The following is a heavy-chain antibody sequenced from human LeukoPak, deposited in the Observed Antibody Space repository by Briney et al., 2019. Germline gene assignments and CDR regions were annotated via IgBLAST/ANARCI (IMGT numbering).Heavy chain of an antibody. J-gene: IGHJ4*02. Sequence: ASVKVSCKASGYTFTAYYMHWVRQAPGQGLEWMGWISAYNGNTNYAQKLQGRVTMTTDTSPSTAYMELRSLRSDDTAVYYCARVPSWSSSGWYNWGQGTLVTVSS. D-gene: IGHD6-19*01. V-gene: IGHV1-18*04. CDR2: ISAYNGNT. CDR3: ARVPSWSSSGWYN. CDR1: GYTFTAYY.